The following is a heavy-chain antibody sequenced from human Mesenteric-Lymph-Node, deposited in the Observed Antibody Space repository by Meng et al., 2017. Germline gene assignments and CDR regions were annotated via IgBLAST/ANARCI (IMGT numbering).Heavy chain of an antibody. Sequence: QGRRQGLGPGLVNASGTRSLPCAVSGASISSDWWSWVRQPPGKGLEWIGEIYQTGSTNYNPSLKSRVTISIDKSKNQFSLKLTSVTAADTALYYCARDPTAVAGYFDYWGRGTLVTVSS. V-gene: IGHV4-4*02. D-gene: IGHD6-19*01. CDR1: GASISSDW. J-gene: IGHJ4*02. CDR2: IYQTGST. CDR3: ARDPTAVAGYFDY.